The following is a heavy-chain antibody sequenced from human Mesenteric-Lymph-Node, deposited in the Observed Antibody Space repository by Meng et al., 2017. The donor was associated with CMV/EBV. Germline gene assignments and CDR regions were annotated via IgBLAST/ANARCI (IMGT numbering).Heavy chain of an antibody. CDR2: INHSGST. V-gene: IGHV4-34*01. Sequence: QGQLRQWGAGLLKPSETLYVTGAVVGGSVSGYYWNWIRQSPEKGLEWIGEINHSGSTTYNPSFTSRIIISVDTSTNQISLNMSSVTAADTAVYYCARGSSYDILTGYFDYWGQGALVTVSS. CDR3: ARGSSYDILTGYFDY. CDR1: GGSVSGYY. J-gene: IGHJ4*02. D-gene: IGHD3-9*01.